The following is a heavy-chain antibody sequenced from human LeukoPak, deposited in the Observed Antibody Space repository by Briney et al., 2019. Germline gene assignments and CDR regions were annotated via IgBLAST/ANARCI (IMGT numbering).Heavy chain of an antibody. CDR2: ISAYNGNT. D-gene: IGHD3-22*01. J-gene: IGHJ3*02. CDR3: ATTRYDSSGYYYPDAFDI. Sequence: ASVKVSCKASGYTFTRSGISRVRQAPGQRLEWMGWISAYNGNTNYAQKLQGRVTMTTDTSTSTAYMELRSLRSDDTAVYYCATTRYDSSGYYYPDAFDIWGQGTMVTVSS. V-gene: IGHV1-18*01. CDR1: GYTFTRSG.